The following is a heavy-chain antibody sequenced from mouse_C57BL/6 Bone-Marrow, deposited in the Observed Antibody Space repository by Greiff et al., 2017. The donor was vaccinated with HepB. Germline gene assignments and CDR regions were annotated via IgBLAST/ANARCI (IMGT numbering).Heavy chain of an antibody. CDR3: ARCYYGSSHWYFDV. Sequence: EVMLVESEGGLVQPGSSMKLSCTASGFTFSDYYMAWVRQVPEKGLEWVANINYDGSSTDYLDSLKSRFIISRDNAKNILYLQKSSLKSEDTATYYGARCYYGSSHWYFDVWGTGTTVTVSS. D-gene: IGHD1-1*01. CDR1: GFTFSDYY. J-gene: IGHJ1*03. V-gene: IGHV5-16*01. CDR2: INYDGSST.